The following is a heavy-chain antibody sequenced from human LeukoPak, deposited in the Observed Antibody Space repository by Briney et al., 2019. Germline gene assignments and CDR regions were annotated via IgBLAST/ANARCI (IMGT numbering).Heavy chain of an antibody. J-gene: IGHJ4*02. V-gene: IGHV1-18*01. CDR2: ISAYNGNT. CDR1: GYTFTSYG. Sequence: ASVKVSCKASGYTFTSYGISWVRQAPGQGLEWMGWISAYNGNTNYAQKLQGRVTMTTDTSTSTAYMELRSLRSDDTAVYYCARAPVDWREGYYDSSGYYPYWGQGTLVTVSS. CDR3: ARAPVDWREGYYDSSGYYPY. D-gene: IGHD3-22*01.